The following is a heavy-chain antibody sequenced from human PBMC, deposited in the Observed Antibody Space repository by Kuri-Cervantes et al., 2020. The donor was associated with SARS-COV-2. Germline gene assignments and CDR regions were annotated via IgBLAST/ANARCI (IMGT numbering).Heavy chain of an antibody. J-gene: IGHJ4*02. CDR1: GFTFSSYA. Sequence: GGSLRLSCAASGFTFSSYAMNWVRQAPGKGLEWVPTISGSGGTTFYADSVKGRFTISRDNSKNTLYLQMNSLRAEDTAVYYCAKDRSGYYQYWGQGTLVTVSS. D-gene: IGHD3-22*01. CDR3: AKDRSGYYQY. V-gene: IGHV3-23*01. CDR2: ISGSGGTT.